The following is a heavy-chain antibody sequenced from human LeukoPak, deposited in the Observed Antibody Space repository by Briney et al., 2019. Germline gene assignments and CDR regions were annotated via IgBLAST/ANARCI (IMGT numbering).Heavy chain of an antibody. CDR2: ISGSGGRT. V-gene: IGHV3-23*01. Sequence: PGGSLRLSCAASGFTFNSYAMSWVRQAPGKGLECVSGISGSGGRTDYADSVKGRFTISRDNSKNTLYLQMNSLRAEDTAVYYCAKDGGLLLPNWFDPWGQGTLVTVSS. J-gene: IGHJ5*02. CDR3: AKDGGLLLPNWFDP. D-gene: IGHD2-15*01. CDR1: GFTFNSYA.